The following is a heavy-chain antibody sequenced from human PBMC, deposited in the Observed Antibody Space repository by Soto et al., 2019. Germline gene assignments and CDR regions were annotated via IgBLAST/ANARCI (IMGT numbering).Heavy chain of an antibody. D-gene: IGHD6-6*01. CDR1: GGTFSSYA. V-gene: IGHV1-69*13. Sequence: SVKVSCKASGGTFSSYAISWVRQAPGQGLEWMGGIIPIFGTANYAQKFQGRVTITADESTSTAYMELSSLRSEDTAVYYFAISATRGYSSSSINWFDPWGQGTLVTVSS. J-gene: IGHJ5*02. CDR3: AISATRGYSSSSINWFDP. CDR2: IIPIFGTA.